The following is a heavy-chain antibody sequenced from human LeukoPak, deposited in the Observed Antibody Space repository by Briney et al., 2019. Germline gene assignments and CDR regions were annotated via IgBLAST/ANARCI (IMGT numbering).Heavy chain of an antibody. CDR3: ASGGYWQYYFDY. CDR2: IIPIFGTA. Sequence: ASVKVSCKASGGTFSSCAISWVRQAPGQGLEWMGGIIPIFGTANYAQKFQGRVTITADESTSTAYMELSSLRSEDTAVYYCASGGYWQYYFDYWGQGTLVTVSS. V-gene: IGHV1-69*01. CDR1: GGTFSSCA. J-gene: IGHJ4*02. D-gene: IGHD2-2*03.